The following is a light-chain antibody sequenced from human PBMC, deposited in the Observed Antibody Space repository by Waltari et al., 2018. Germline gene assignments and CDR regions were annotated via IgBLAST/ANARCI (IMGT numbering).Light chain of an antibody. Sequence: QLVLTQSPSASASLGASVRLTCTLSSGHTSNVIAWHQQQPEKGPRYLMKGNSDGSHTQGDEIPERLSGSSSGAERYLPIASLQSEDEADYYCQTGGHGTWVFGGGTKLTVL. CDR2: GNSDGSH. CDR1: SGHTSNV. CDR3: QTGGHGTWV. V-gene: IGLV4-69*01. J-gene: IGLJ3*02.